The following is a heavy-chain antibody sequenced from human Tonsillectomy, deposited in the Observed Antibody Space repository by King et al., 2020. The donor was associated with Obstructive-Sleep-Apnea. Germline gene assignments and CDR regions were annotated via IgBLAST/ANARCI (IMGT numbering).Heavy chain of an antibody. CDR1: GGAISNYY. D-gene: IGHD5-12*01. CDR2: MYYSGNT. Sequence: VQLQESCPGLVKPSETLSLTCIVSGGAISNYYWSLIRQPPGKGLEWIGYMYYSGNTNFNPSLNTRVTIPSGTSKIQFSLRLGSVTAADTAVYYCARHRGVEDYGGYGDYFDYWGQGTQVTVSS. V-gene: IGHV4-59*08. J-gene: IGHJ4*02. CDR3: ARHRGVEDYGGYGDYFDY.